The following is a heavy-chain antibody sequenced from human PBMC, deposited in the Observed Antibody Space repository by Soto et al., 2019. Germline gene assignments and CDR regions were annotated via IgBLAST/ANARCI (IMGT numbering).Heavy chain of an antibody. CDR3: ARHIWGTVELYYHLDG. J-gene: IGHJ6*04. CDR2: LSSSGTT. CDR1: GGTISGFY. V-gene: IGHV4-59*08. D-gene: IGHD3-16*01. Sequence: QVQLQESGPGLVKPSETLSLTCTVSGGTISGFYWSWIRQSPGKGLEWIGCLSSSGTTNYNPSLKSRVHISEAASANPFSLKVPSVAAADTTVYFCARHIWGTVELYYHLDGWGTGNTVTVPP.